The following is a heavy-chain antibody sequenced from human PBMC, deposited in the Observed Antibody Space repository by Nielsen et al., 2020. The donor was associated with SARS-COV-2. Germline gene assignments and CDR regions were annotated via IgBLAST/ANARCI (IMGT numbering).Heavy chain of an antibody. J-gene: IGHJ4*02. CDR1: GYDFAYHW. CDR3: ARNDILTGYSPDY. CDR2: IFPGDSDT. V-gene: IGHV5-51*01. D-gene: IGHD3-9*01. Sequence: GESLEISCKTSGYDFAYHWIGWVRQMPGKGLEWMGFIFPGDSDTKYSPSFQGRVTISVDKSITTAYLQWSSLGASDTAIYYCARNDILTGYSPDYWGQGTLVTVSS.